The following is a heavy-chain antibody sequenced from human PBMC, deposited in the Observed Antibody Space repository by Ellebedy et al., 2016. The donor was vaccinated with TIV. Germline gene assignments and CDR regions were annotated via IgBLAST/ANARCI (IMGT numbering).Heavy chain of an antibody. D-gene: IGHD3/OR15-3a*01. CDR1: GGTMSQYE. J-gene: IGHJ6*01. CDR2: IIPLIGTV. Sequence: AASVKVSCKTSGGTMSQYEISWARQGPGQGLEWMGGIIPLIGTVNYAPKFRDRVTISADEVTGATYMEMSSLRGDDMAVYFCARRDFDGREVWGQGTTVIVSS. V-gene: IGHV1-69*13. CDR3: ARRDFDGREV.